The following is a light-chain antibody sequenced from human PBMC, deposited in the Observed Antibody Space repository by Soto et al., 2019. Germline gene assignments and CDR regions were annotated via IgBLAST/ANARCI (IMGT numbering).Light chain of an antibody. CDR2: GAD. V-gene: IGKV3-15*01. CDR1: QSVSSN. J-gene: IGKJ1*01. Sequence: ETVMTQSPATLSVSPGERVTLSCRASQSVSSNLAWYQQKPAQAPRLLIYGADTRATGVPARFSGSGSGTKFTLTISSLQYEDVEVYYCQQYNDWWTFGQGTKVEIK. CDR3: QQYNDWWT.